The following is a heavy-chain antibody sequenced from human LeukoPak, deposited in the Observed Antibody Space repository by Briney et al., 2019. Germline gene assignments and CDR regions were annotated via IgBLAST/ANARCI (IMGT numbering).Heavy chain of an antibody. Sequence: ASVKVSCKASGYTFTSYDINWVRQATGQGLEWMGWMNPNSGNTGYAQKFQGRVTMTRNTSISTAYMELSSLRSEDTAVYYCARDPTNSWSIHNWFDPWGQGTLVTVSS. J-gene: IGHJ5*02. CDR1: GYTFTSYD. CDR2: MNPNSGNT. CDR3: ARDPTNSWSIHNWFDP. V-gene: IGHV1-8*01. D-gene: IGHD6-13*01.